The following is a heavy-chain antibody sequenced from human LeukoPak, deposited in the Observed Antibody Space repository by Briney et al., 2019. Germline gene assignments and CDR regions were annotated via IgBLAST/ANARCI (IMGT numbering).Heavy chain of an antibody. Sequence: PGGSLRLSCAASGFTFSTYAMHWVRQAPGKGLEWVAVISYDGRNKYYADSVKGRFTMSRDNSKNTLYLQVNSLRAEDTAVYYCARAPGWDVWGQGTTVTVSS. CDR3: ARAPGWDV. CDR1: GFTFSTYA. J-gene: IGHJ6*02. V-gene: IGHV3-30*04. D-gene: IGHD2-15*01. CDR2: ISYDGRNK.